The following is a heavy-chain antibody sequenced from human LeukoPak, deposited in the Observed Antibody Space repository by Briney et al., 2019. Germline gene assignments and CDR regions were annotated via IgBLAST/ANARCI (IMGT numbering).Heavy chain of an antibody. D-gene: IGHD1-26*01. J-gene: IGHJ4*02. CDR1: GGSFSGYY. Sequence: SETLSLTCAVYGGSFSGYYWSWIRQPPGKGLEWIGEINHSGSTNYNPSLKSRVTISVDTSKNQFSLKLSSVTAADTAVYYCARGGVGATTYYFDYWGQGTLVTVSP. CDR3: ARGGVGATTYYFDY. CDR2: INHSGST. V-gene: IGHV4-34*01.